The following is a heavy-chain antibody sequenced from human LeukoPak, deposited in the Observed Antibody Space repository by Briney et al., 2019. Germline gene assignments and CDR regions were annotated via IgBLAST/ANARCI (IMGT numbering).Heavy chain of an antibody. Sequence: SETLSLTCTVSGGSISNYYWSWIRQPPGKGLEWIGCMHSSGSTSYNLSLKSRLTTSIDTSKNQLSLKMRSVTTADTAVYYCGRDIRIVGATLYFDYWGQGTLVTVSS. J-gene: IGHJ4*02. D-gene: IGHD1-26*01. V-gene: IGHV4-59*01. CDR1: GGSISNYY. CDR3: GRDIRIVGATLYFDY. CDR2: MHSSGST.